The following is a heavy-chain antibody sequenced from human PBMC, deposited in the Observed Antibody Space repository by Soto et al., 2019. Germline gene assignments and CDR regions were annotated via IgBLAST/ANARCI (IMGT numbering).Heavy chain of an antibody. CDR3: ARVQTPHPVGDPPFDY. Sequence: SVMVSCKASGGTFSSYAISWVRQAPGQGLEWMGGIIPIFGTANYAQKFQGRVTITADESTSTAYMELSSLRSEDTAVYYCARVQTPHPVGDPPFDYWGQGTLVTVSS. CDR2: IIPIFGTA. D-gene: IGHD2-15*01. J-gene: IGHJ4*02. CDR1: GGTFSSYA. V-gene: IGHV1-69*13.